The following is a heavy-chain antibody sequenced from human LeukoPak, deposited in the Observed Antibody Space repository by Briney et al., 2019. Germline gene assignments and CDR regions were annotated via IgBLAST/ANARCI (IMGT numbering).Heavy chain of an antibody. CDR3: GVIAAAGRGSYYYYGMDV. D-gene: IGHD6-13*01. Sequence: SETLSLTCTVSGDSTSSDRYYGGWVRQPPGKGLEWIGNIYYSGSTYYNPSLKSRVTMSVDTSKNQFSLKLSSVTAADTAVYYCGVIAAAGRGSYYYYGMDVWGQGTTVTVSS. V-gene: IGHV4-39*01. CDR2: IYYSGST. J-gene: IGHJ6*02. CDR1: GDSTSSDRYY.